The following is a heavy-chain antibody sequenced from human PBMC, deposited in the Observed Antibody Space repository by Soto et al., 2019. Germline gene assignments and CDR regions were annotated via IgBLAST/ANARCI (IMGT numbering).Heavy chain of an antibody. D-gene: IGHD2-2*01. CDR1: GGTFSSYA. V-gene: IGHV1-69*13. CDR3: ARHDCISSSCYYYYYYGMDV. J-gene: IGHJ6*02. Sequence: AAVKVSCKASGGTFSSYAISWVRQAHGQELEWMGGIIPIFGTVNYAQKFQGRVTITADESTSTAYMELSSLRSEDTAVYYCARHDCISSSCYYYYYYGMDVWGQGTTVTVSS. CDR2: IIPIFGTV.